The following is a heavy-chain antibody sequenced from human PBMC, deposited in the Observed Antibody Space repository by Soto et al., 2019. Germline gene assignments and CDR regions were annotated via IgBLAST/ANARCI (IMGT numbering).Heavy chain of an antibody. CDR1: GYPVTAYY. CDR3: ARGGGVGVAGSAAFDM. J-gene: IGHJ3*02. CDR2: INPATGAA. V-gene: IGHV1-2*02. Sequence: QLHLVQSGAVVKKPGASVTVSCSASGYPVTAYYMHWVRQAPGRGLEWMGGINPATGAAKYTQTFTGGVDMARDPSTSKVFMELGGLTSKDTGVFYWARGGGVGVAGSAAFDMWGQGTLVTVSS. D-gene: IGHD3-3*01.